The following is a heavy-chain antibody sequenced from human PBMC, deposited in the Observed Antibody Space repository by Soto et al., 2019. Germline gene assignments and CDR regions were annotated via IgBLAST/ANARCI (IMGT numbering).Heavy chain of an antibody. D-gene: IGHD2-15*01. V-gene: IGHV1-58*01. Sequence: WVNVSCKASGFTFTSSAVQWVRQARGQRLEWIGWIVVGSGNTNYAQKFQERGTITRDMYTSTAYMELSSLRSEDTAVYYCAADLYCSGGSCYSYDYWG. J-gene: IGHJ4*01. CDR2: IVVGSGNT. CDR3: AADLYCSGGSCYSYDY. CDR1: GFTFTSSA.